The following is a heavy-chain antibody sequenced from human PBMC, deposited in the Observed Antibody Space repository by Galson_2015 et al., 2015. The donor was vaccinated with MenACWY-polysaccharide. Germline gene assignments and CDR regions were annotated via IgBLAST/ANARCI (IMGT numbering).Heavy chain of an antibody. CDR1: GGSMSGSY. D-gene: IGHD2-2*01. J-gene: IGHJ3*01. Sequence: SEPLSLTCSVSGGSMSGSYWSWLRQPPGKGLEWIGIIYYRGNTYYNPSLESRVTISVDTSNNQFSLMLSSVTAADTALYYCARAPTPYCSSTSCFNKYAFDVWGQGTMVTVSS. CDR3: ARAPTPYCSSTSCFNKYAFDV. CDR2: IYYRGNT. V-gene: IGHV4-59*04.